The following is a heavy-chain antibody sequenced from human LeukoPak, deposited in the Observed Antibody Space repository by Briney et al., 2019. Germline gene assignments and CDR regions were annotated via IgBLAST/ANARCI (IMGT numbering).Heavy chain of an antibody. D-gene: IGHD1-26*01. CDR3: AKVGIVGASNDNY. J-gene: IGHJ4*02. V-gene: IGHV3-30*02. CDR2: IRYDGSNK. Sequence: GGSLRLSCAASGFTFSNYGMHWVRQAPGKGLEWVGFIRYDGSNKYYADSVKGRFTISRDNSKNTLYLQMNSLRAEDTAVYYCAKVGIVGASNDNYWGQGTLVTVSS. CDR1: GFTFSNYG.